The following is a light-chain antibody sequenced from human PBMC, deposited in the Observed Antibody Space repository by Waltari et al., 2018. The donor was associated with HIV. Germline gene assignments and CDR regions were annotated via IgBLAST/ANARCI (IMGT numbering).Light chain of an antibody. V-gene: IGKV1-5*03. J-gene: IGKJ3*01. Sequence: DIQMTQSPSTLSASVGDRVTITCRASQSVSTWLAWYQQKPGKAPKLFIYKTSSLETGVPSRFSGSGSGTEFTLTISDLHPDDFATYYCQQMNSFSFGPGTKVEI. CDR2: KTS. CDR3: QQMNSFS. CDR1: QSVSTW.